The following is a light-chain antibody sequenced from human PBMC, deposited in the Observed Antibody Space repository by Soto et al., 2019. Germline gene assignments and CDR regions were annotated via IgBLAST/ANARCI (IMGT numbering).Light chain of an antibody. Sequence: QSALTQPPSVSGSPGQSVTISCTGTSSDVGAYNFVSWYQQYPGKAPKLIIFDVSARPSGVPDRFSGSKSGNTASPTISGLQADDEDDYYCCSYAGTYSPVLGGGTKLTVL. CDR2: DVS. V-gene: IGLV2-11*01. CDR3: CSYAGTYSPV. CDR1: SSDVGAYNF. J-gene: IGLJ2*01.